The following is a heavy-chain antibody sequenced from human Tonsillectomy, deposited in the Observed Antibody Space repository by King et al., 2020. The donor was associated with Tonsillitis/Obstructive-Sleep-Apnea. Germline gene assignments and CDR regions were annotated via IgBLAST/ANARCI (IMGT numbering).Heavy chain of an antibody. CDR2: INHSGST. V-gene: IGHV4-34*01. CDR3: ARLMVAYYYYYMDV. J-gene: IGHJ6*03. CDR1: GGSFSGYY. Sequence: VQLQQWGAGPLKPSETLSLTCAVYGGSFSGYYWSWIRQPPGKGLEWIGEINHSGSTNYNPSLKSRVTISVDTSKNQFSLKLSSVTAADTAVYYCARLMVAYYYYYMDVWGKGTTVTVSS. D-gene: IGHD2-15*01.